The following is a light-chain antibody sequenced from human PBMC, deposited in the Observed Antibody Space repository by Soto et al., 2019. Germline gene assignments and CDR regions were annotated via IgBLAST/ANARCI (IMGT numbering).Light chain of an antibody. J-gene: IGLJ1*01. CDR1: SSNIGAGYD. CDR3: AAWDDILNGDV. V-gene: IGLV1-40*01. Sequence: QSVLTQPPSVSGAPGQRVTISCTGSSSNIGAGYDVHWYQQLPGTAPKLLIYSNYDRPSGVPDRFSGSTSGTSASLVIRGLQSEDEADYYCAAWDDILNGDVFGGGTKVTVL. CDR2: SNY.